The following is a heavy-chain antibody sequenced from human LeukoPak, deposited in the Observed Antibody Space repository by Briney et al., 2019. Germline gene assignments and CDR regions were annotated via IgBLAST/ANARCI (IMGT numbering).Heavy chain of an antibody. CDR3: ARGYSGTSWYDY. CDR2: INPNSGGT. CDR1: GYTFTGYY. D-gene: IGHD2-2*01. V-gene: IGHV1-2*02. Sequence: ASVKVTCTASGYTFTGYYMHWVRQAPGHGLEWMGLINPNSGGTNYAQKFQGRVTMTRDTSISTAYMELSRLRSDHTAVYYCARGYSGTSWYDYWGQGTLVTVSS. J-gene: IGHJ4*02.